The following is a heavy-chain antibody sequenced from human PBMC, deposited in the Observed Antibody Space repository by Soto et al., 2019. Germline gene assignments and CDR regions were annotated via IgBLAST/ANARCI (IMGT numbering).Heavy chain of an antibody. V-gene: IGHV1-69*13. CDR2: IIPIFGTA. J-gene: IGHJ4*02. CDR1: GGTFSSYP. CDR3: ASLGGYDNPPDFDY. D-gene: IGHD5-12*01. Sequence: ASVKDSCKASGGTFSSYPISWVLQAPGQGLEWMGGIIPIFGTANYAQKFQGRVTITADESTSTAYMELSSLRSEDTAVYYCASLGGYDNPPDFDYWGQGTLVTVSS.